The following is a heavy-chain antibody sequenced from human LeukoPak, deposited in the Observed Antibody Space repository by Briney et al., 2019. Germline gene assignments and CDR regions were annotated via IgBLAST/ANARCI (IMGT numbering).Heavy chain of an antibody. V-gene: IGHV4-59*01. CDR1: GGSINGYY. D-gene: IGHD5-18*01. J-gene: IGHJ6*03. CDR2: IYYSGST. CDR3: ARTEESGYSYRYFGYYYYMDV. Sequence: SETLSLTCTVSGGSINGYYWNWIRQPPGKGLEWIGYIYYSGSTHYNPSLKSRVTISVDTSKNQFSLKLSSVTAADTAVYYCARTEESGYSYRYFGYYYYMDVWGKGTTVTVSS.